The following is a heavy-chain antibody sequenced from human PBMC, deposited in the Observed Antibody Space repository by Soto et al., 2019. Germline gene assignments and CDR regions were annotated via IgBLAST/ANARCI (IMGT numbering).Heavy chain of an antibody. D-gene: IGHD3-10*01. CDR2: MSFDGSNK. V-gene: IGHV3-30*18. CDR3: AKDRDYGPDAFDS. Sequence: QVQLVESGGGVVQPGWSLRLSCAASGFTFSSYGMNWVRQAPGKGLEWVAVMSFDGSNKYYADSVKGRLTISRDNSKNTLYLLLNSLRAEDTAVYYCAKDRDYGPDAFDSWGQGTMVTVSS. J-gene: IGHJ3*02. CDR1: GFTFSSYG.